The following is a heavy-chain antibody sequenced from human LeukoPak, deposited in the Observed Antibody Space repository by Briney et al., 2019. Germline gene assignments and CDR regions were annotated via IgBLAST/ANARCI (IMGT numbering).Heavy chain of an antibody. CDR1: GFTFSSYW. Sequence: GGSLRLSCAASGFTFSSYWMHWVRQAPGKGLVWVSRINTDGSSTSYADSVKGRFTISRDNAKNTLYLQMNSLRAEDTAVYYCARDGGSHREDYWGQGTLVTVSS. V-gene: IGHV3-74*01. CDR2: INTDGSST. D-gene: IGHD3-16*01. CDR3: ARDGGSHREDY. J-gene: IGHJ4*02.